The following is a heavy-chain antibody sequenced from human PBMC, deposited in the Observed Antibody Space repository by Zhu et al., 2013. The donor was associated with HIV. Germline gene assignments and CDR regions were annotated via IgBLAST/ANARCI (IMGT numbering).Heavy chain of an antibody. CDR3: ARDRTTGAHYYYMDV. CDR2: IIPIFGTA. J-gene: IGHJ6*03. V-gene: IGHV1-69*13. Sequence: QSGTEMKRPGASVKVSCKPLGYRFTAYYIHWVRQAPGQGLEWMGGIIPIFGTANYAQKFQGRVTITADESTSTAYMELSSLRSEDTAIYYCARDRTTGAHYYYMDVWGKGTTVTVSS. CDR1: GYRFTAYY. D-gene: IGHD4-17*01.